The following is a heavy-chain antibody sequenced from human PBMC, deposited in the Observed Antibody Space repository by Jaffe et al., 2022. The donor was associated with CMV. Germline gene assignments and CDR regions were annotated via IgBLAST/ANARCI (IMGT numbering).Heavy chain of an antibody. Sequence: QVQLQQGGAGLLKPTETLSLSCDVYGGSFSGYLWNWIRQPPGKGLEWIGEINYRGTTKYNPSLKSRVTISLGTSKNQFSLQLISVTAADTAVYYCARRDPEMGRGVTHFDSWGQGTLVTVSS. CDR2: INYRGTT. CDR1: GGSFSGYL. D-gene: IGHD3-10*01. CDR3: ARRDPEMGRGVTHFDS. V-gene: IGHV4-34*01. J-gene: IGHJ4*02.